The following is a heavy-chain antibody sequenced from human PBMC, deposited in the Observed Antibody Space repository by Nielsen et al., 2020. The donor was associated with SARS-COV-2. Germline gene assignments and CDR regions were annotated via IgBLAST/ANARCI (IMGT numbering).Heavy chain of an antibody. Sequence: GGSLRPSCAASGFSFETYGMHWVRQAPGKGLEWVAIIWFDGSDKYYADSVKGRFTISRDNSKNTLYLLLDSLRAEDTAVYYCARDPFGTDYYYYYMDVWGKGTTVTVSS. CDR1: GFSFETYG. D-gene: IGHD1-1*01. CDR3: ARDPFGTDYYYYYMDV. J-gene: IGHJ6*03. CDR2: IWFDGSDK. V-gene: IGHV3-33*01.